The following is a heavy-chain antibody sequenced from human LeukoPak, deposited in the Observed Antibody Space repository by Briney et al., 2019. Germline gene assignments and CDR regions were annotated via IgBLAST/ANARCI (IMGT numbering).Heavy chain of an antibody. V-gene: IGHV4-59*08. CDR2: IYYSGST. D-gene: IGHD6-13*01. CDR3: ARHSSSWFIPNY. Sequence: SETLSLTCTVSGASISSYYWSWIRQPPGKGLEWIGYIYYSGSTNYNPSLKSRVTISVDTSKNQFSLKLSSVTAADTAVYYCARHSSSWFIPNYWGQGTLVTVSS. J-gene: IGHJ4*02. CDR1: GASISSYY.